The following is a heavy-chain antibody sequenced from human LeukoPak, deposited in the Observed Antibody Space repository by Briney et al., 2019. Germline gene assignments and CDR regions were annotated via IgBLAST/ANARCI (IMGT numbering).Heavy chain of an antibody. CDR3: ARQGGSFAFDI. CDR2: IYNSGST. D-gene: IGHD1-26*01. J-gene: IGHJ3*02. V-gene: IGHV4-59*08. CDR1: GGSISSNY. Sequence: SETLSLTCTVSGGSISSNYGSWIRQPPGKGLEWIGYIYNSGSTNYNPSLKSRVTISVDTSKNQFSLKLNSVTAADTAVYYCARQGGSFAFDIWGQGTMVTVSS.